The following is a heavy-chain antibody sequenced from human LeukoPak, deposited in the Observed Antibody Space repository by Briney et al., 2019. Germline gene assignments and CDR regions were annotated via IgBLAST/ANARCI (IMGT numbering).Heavy chain of an antibody. Sequence: ASVKVSCKASGYTFTSYGISWVRQAPGQGLEWMGWISAYNGNTNYAQKLQGRVTMTTDTSTSTAYMELRSLRSDDTAVYYCARLAPPLEMATIGLDYWGQGTLVTVSS. CDR2: ISAYNGNT. V-gene: IGHV1-18*01. CDR1: GYTFTSYG. CDR3: ARLAPPLEMATIGLDY. D-gene: IGHD5-24*01. J-gene: IGHJ4*02.